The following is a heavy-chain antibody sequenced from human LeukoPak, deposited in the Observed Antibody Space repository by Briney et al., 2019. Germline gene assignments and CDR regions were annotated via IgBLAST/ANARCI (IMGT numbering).Heavy chain of an antibody. D-gene: IGHD2-2*01. Sequence: GSLRLSCAASGFTSSSYSMNWVRQAPGEGLEWVSSISSSGSFIYYADSVKGRFTISRDNARNPLFLQMNSLRAEDTAVYYCARDLRYCSSASCSENGAFDIWGQGTMVTVSS. CDR1: GFTSSSYS. V-gene: IGHV3-21*01. CDR2: ISSSGSFI. CDR3: ARDLRYCSSASCSENGAFDI. J-gene: IGHJ3*02.